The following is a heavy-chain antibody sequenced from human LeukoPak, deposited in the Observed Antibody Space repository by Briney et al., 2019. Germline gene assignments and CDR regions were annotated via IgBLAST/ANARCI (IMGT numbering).Heavy chain of an antibody. D-gene: IGHD3-9*01. CDR2: INSKTDGGTT. V-gene: IGHV3-15*01. J-gene: IGHJ4*02. CDR3: TVRFLRYFDWSDYYFDY. Sequence: GGSLRLSCAASGCTFSNAWMSWVRQAPGKGLEWVGSINSKTDGGTTDYAAPVKGRFTISRDDSKNTLYLQMNSLKTEDTAVYYCTVRFLRYFDWSDYYFDYWGQGTLVTVSS. CDR1: GCTFSNAW.